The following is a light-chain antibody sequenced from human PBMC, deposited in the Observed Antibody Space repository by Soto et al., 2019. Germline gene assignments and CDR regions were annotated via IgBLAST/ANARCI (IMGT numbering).Light chain of an antibody. J-gene: IGLJ2*01. V-gene: IGLV1-40*01. CDR3: QSYVSSLSVV. CDR1: SSNIGAGYD. CDR2: GNS. Sequence: QSALTQPPSVSGAPGQRVTISCTGSSSNIGAGYDVHWYQQLPGTAPKLLIYGNSNRPSGVPDRFSGSKSGTSASLAITGLQAEYEADYYCQSYVSSLSVVFGGGTKLTVL.